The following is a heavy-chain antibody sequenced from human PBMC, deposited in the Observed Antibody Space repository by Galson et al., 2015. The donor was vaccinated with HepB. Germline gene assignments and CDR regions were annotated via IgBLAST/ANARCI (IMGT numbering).Heavy chain of an antibody. Sequence: SVKVSCKASGYTFTSYDINWVRQATEQGLEWIGWMNPNSGNTGYAQKFQGRVTMTRNTSISTAYMELSSLRSEDTAVYYCARGFRSHYHYYYMDVWGKGTTVTVSS. CDR2: MNPNSGNT. D-gene: IGHD3-16*02. V-gene: IGHV1-8*01. J-gene: IGHJ6*03. CDR1: GYTFTSYD. CDR3: ARGFRSHYHYYYMDV.